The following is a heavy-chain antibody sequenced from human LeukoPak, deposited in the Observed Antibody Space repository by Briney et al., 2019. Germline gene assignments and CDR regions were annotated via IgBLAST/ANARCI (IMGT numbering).Heavy chain of an antibody. CDR3: AKDPTWSGYYFDYFQH. CDR2: ISGSGGST. J-gene: IGHJ1*01. Sequence: GGALRLSCAASGFTFSSYAMSWVRQAPGEGLEWVSAISGSGGSTYYADSVKGRVTISRDNSKKTLYLQMNSLRDEDTAVYNFAKDPTWSGYYFDYFQHWGQGTLVTVSS. D-gene: IGHD3-3*01. CDR1: GFTFSSYA. V-gene: IGHV3-23*01.